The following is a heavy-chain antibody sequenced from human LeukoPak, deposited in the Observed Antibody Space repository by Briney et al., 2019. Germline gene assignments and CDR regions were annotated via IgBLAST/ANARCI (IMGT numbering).Heavy chain of an antibody. V-gene: IGHV4-34*01. J-gene: IGHJ4*02. D-gene: IGHD4-11*01. Sequence: SETLSLTCAVYGGSFSGYYWSWIRQPPGKGLEWIGEINHSGSTNYNPSLKSRVTISVDTSKNQFSLKLSSVTAADTAVYYCARENTGYSDYLPFDYWGQGTLVTVSS. CDR2: INHSGST. CDR1: GGSFSGYY. CDR3: ARENTGYSDYLPFDY.